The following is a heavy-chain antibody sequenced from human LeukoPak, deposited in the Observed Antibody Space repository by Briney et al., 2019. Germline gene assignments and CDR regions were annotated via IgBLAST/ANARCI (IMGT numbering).Heavy chain of an antibody. D-gene: IGHD2-21*01. CDR1: GGSISSYY. CDR3: ARDILPYSSYPRRAFDI. CDR2: IYYSGST. J-gene: IGHJ3*02. Sequence: KSSETLSLTCTVSGGSISSYYWSWIRQPPGKGLEWIGYIYYSGSTNYNPSLKSRVTIPVDTSKNQFFLKLSSVTAADTAVYYCARDILPYSSYPRRAFDIWGQGTMVTVSS. V-gene: IGHV4-59*01.